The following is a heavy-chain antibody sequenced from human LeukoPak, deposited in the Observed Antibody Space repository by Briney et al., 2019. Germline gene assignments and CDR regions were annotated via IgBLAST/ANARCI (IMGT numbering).Heavy chain of an antibody. CDR2: IIPMFGTA. Sequence: ASVKVSCKASGYTSTTYGISWVRQAPGQGLEWMGGIIPMFGTANYAQEFQGRVTITADESTSTAYVELISLRSEDTAVYYCAVRFPNPPYFDLWGRGTLVTVSS. CDR1: GYTSTTYG. J-gene: IGHJ2*01. D-gene: IGHD1-14*01. V-gene: IGHV1-69*13. CDR3: AVRFPNPPYFDL.